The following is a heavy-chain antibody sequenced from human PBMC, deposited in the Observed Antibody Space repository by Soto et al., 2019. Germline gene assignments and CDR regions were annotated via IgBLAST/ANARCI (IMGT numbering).Heavy chain of an antibody. CDR1: GYTFTSYY. Sequence: ASVKVSCKASGYTFTSYYMHWVRQAPGQGLEWMGIINPSGGSTSYAQKFQGRVTMTRDTSTSTVYMELSSLRSEDTAVYYCARDVRNYDYVWGSYRYQGFSAFDIWGQGTMVTVSS. CDR2: INPSGGST. D-gene: IGHD3-16*02. V-gene: IGHV1-46*01. J-gene: IGHJ3*02. CDR3: ARDVRNYDYVWGSYRYQGFSAFDI.